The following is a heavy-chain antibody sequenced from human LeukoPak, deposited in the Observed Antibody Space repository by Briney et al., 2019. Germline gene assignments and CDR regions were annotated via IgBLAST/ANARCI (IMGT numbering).Heavy chain of an antibody. Sequence: SETLSLTCTVSGVSITGYYWSWIRQPPGKGLEWIGYIYYRGSTNYNPFLKSRVTISVGTSKNQFSLNLSSVTAADTAVYYCARVVYNSSGYVYFQHWGQGTLVTVSS. J-gene: IGHJ1*01. V-gene: IGHV4-59*01. CDR3: ARVVYNSSGYVYFQH. CDR1: GVSITGYY. CDR2: IYYRGST. D-gene: IGHD3-22*01.